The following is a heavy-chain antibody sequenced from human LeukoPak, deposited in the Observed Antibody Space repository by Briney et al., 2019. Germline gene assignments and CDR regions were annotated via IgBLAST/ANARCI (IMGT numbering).Heavy chain of an antibody. CDR3: ARHAHHYDFWSGANWFDP. CDR2: IYPRDSDT. D-gene: IGHD3-3*01. J-gene: IGHJ5*02. CDR1: GYSFTNYW. V-gene: IGHV5-51*01. Sequence: GESLKISCKGSGYSFTNYWIGWVRQMPGKGLAWMGIIYPRDSDTRYSPSFQGQVTISVDKSISTAYLQWSSLKASDTAMYYCARHAHHYDFWSGANWFDPWGQGTLVTVSS.